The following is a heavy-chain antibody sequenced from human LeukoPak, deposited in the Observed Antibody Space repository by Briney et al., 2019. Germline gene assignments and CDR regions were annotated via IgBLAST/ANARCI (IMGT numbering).Heavy chain of an antibody. CDR2: ITSSSSYI. V-gene: IGHV3-21*01. D-gene: IGHD4-23*01. Sequence: GGSLRLSCAASGFTFSGDSMNRVRRAPGKGLEWVSSITSSSSYIYYSDSVKGRFTISRDNAKNSMYLQMNSLRAEDTAVYYCARCGGGNPRWFDPWGQGTLVTVSS. CDR1: GFTFSGDS. J-gene: IGHJ5*02. CDR3: ARCGGGNPRWFDP.